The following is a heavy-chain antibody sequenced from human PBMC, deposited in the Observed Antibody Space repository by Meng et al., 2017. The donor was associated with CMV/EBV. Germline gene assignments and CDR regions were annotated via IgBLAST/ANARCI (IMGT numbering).Heavy chain of an antibody. V-gene: IGHV1-2*02. J-gene: IGHJ6*02. CDR3: ARDLKSFDFWSGYSNYYYYGMDV. D-gene: IGHD3-3*01. CDR2: INPNSGGT. Sequence: ASVKVSCKASGYTFTGYYMHWVRQAPGQGLEWMGWINPNSGGTNYAQKFQGRVTMTRDTSISTAYMELSRLRSDYTAVYYCARDLKSFDFWSGYSNYYYYGMDVWGQGTTVTVSS. CDR1: GYTFTGYY.